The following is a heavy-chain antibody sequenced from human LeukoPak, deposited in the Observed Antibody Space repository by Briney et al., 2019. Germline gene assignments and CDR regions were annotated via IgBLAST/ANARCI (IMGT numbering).Heavy chain of an antibody. CDR3: AREDQVGPSGYSPFGY. CDR1: GASISSSSYF. D-gene: IGHD3-3*01. CDR2: IYYSGST. V-gene: IGHV4-39*02. Sequence: SETLALTCTVSGASISSSSYFWGWIRQPPGKGLEWIGSIYYSGSTYYNPSLKSRVTISVDTSKSQFSLKLNSVTAADTAVYYCAREDQVGPSGYSPFGYWGQGTLVTVSS. J-gene: IGHJ4*02.